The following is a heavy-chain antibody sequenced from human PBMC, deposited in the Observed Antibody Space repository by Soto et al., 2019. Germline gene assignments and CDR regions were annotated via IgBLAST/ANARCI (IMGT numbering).Heavy chain of an antibody. V-gene: IGHV3-9*01. Sequence: EVQLVESGGGLVQPGRSLRLSCADSGFTVDDYAMHWVRQAPGKGLEWVSGISWNSETIDYADSVKGRFTISRDNAKRSLFLQRNSIRPDDTALSYCAKDMKWGGMTTIHYFDSWGQGTLVTVSS. CDR3: AKDMKWGGMTTIHYFDS. CDR2: ISWNSETI. D-gene: IGHD4-17*01. CDR1: GFTVDDYA. J-gene: IGHJ4*02.